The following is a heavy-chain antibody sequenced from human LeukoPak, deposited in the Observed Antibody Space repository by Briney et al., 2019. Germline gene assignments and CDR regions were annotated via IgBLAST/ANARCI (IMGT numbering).Heavy chain of an antibody. CDR2: ISYDGSNK. V-gene: IGHV3-30*04. D-gene: IGHD6-19*01. CDR1: GFTFSSYA. CDR3: ARDAASAGAIDY. Sequence: PGGSLRLSCAASGFTFSSYAMHWVRQAPGKGLEWVAVISYDGSNKYYADSVKGRFTISRDNSKNTLYLQMNSLRAEDTAVYYCARDAASAGAIDYWGQGTLVTVSS. J-gene: IGHJ4*02.